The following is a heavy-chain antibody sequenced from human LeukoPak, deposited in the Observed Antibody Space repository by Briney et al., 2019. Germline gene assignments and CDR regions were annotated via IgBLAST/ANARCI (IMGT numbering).Heavy chain of an antibody. CDR3: ARHGLYRGYSGYPSSDY. CDR2: IYPGDSDT. V-gene: IGHV5-51*01. D-gene: IGHD5-12*01. J-gene: IGHJ4*02. CDR1: GYSFTSYW. Sequence: GESLKISCKGSGYSFTSYWIGWVRQMPGKGLEWMGIIYPGDSDTRYSSSFQGLVTISADKSISTAYLQWSSLKASDTAMYYCARHGLYRGYSGYPSSDYWGQGTLVTVSS.